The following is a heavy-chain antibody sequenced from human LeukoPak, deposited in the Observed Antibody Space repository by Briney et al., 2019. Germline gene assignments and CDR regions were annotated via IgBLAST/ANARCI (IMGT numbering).Heavy chain of an antibody. CDR3: AGGILLWFGELSYNWFDP. CDR2: ISYDGSNK. J-gene: IGHJ5*02. D-gene: IGHD3-10*01. CDR1: GFTFSSYA. Sequence: GGSLRLSCAASGFTFSSYAMHWVRQAPGKGLEWVAVISYDGSNKYYADSVKGRFTISRDNSKNTLYLQMNSLRAEDTAVYYCAGGILLWFGELSYNWFDPWGQGTLVTVSS. V-gene: IGHV3-30*04.